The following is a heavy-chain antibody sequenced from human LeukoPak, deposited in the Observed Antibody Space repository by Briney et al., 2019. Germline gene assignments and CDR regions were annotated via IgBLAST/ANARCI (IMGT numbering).Heavy chain of an antibody. V-gene: IGHV1-24*01. J-gene: IGHJ4*02. CDR1: GYTLTEVS. CDR2: FDPAEGEP. D-gene: IGHD4-17*01. Sequence: ASVKVSCKISGYTLTEVSMHWVRQAPGKGLEWMGGFDPAEGEPIYARKFQGRVTMSEDTSTDTAYMDLSSLRSEDTAVYYCATEVVGYGDVHYFDSWGQGTLVTVSS. CDR3: ATEVVGYGDVHYFDS.